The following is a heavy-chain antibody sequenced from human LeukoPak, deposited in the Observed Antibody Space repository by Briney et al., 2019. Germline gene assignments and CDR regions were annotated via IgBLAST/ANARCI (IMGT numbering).Heavy chain of an antibody. Sequence: PGGSLRLSCAASGFTFSSYGMHWVRQAPGKGLEWVAVISYDGSNKYYADSVKGRFTISRDNSKNTLYLQMNSLRAEDTAVYYCANSAMVPFDYWGQGTLVTVYS. V-gene: IGHV3-30*18. CDR1: GFTFSSYG. CDR3: ANSAMVPFDY. CDR2: ISYDGSNK. J-gene: IGHJ4*02. D-gene: IGHD2-2*01.